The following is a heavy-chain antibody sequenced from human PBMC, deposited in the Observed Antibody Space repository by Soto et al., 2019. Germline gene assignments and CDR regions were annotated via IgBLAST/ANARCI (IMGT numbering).Heavy chain of an antibody. CDR1: GFTFSSYS. CDR3: ARDLKGQLAP. Sequence: GGSLRLSCAASGFTFSSYSMNWVRQAPGKGLEWVSYISSSSSTIYYADSVKGRFTISRDNAKNSLYLQMNSLRAEDTAVYYCARDLKGQLAPWGQGTLVTVSS. D-gene: IGHD6-13*01. J-gene: IGHJ5*02. CDR2: ISSSSSTI. V-gene: IGHV3-48*01.